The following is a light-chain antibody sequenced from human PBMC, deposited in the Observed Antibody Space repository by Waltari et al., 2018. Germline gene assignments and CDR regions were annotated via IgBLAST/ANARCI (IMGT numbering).Light chain of an antibody. J-gene: IGKJ4*01. Sequence: DIHMTQSPSTLSASVGDRVIISCRASQSISNWLAWYQQRPGKAPKLLVYKSSTLESGVPSRFSGSGSGTEFTLTISSLQPEDFATYYCQQYNSYSLLSFGGGTKVEIK. V-gene: IGKV1-5*03. CDR3: QQYNSYSLLS. CDR2: KSS. CDR1: QSISNW.